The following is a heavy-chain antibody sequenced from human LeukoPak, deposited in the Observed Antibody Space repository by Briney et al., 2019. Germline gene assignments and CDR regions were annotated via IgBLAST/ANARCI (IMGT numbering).Heavy chain of an antibody. CDR3: ARAHPAGWFGELSSGRFDP. CDR1: GYTFTGYY. D-gene: IGHD3-10*01. Sequence: GASVKVSCEASGYTFTGYYMHWVRQAPGQGLEWMGWINPNSGGTNYAQKFQGRVTMTRDTSISTAYMELSRLRSDDTAVYYCARAHPAGWFGELSSGRFDPWGQGTLVTVSS. V-gene: IGHV1-2*02. CDR2: INPNSGGT. J-gene: IGHJ5*02.